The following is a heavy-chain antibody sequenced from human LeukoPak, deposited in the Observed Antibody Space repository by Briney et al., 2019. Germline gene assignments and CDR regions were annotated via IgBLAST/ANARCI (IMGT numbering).Heavy chain of an antibody. J-gene: IGHJ5*02. V-gene: IGHV1-46*01. Sequence: ASVKVPCKASGYTFTSYYMHWVRQAPGQGLEWMGIINPSGGSTSYAQKFQGRVTMTRDTSTSTVYMELSSLRSEDTAVYYCAREVSITSTVTNNWFDPWGQGTLVTVSS. CDR3: AREVSITSTVTNNWFDP. CDR2: INPSGGST. CDR1: GYTFTSYY. D-gene: IGHD4-17*01.